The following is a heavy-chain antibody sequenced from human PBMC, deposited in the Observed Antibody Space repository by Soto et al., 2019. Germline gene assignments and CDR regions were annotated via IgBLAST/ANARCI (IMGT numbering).Heavy chain of an antibody. J-gene: IGHJ3*02. V-gene: IGHV3-33*01. CDR3: ARDYDILTGYFKGDAFDI. D-gene: IGHD3-9*01. Sequence: VAVIWYDGSNKYYADSVKGRFTISRDNSKNTLYLQMNSLRAEDTAVYYCARDYDILTGYFKGDAFDIWGQGTMVTVSS. CDR2: IWYDGSNK.